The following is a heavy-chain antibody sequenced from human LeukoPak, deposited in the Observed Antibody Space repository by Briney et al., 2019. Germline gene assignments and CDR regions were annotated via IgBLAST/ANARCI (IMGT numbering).Heavy chain of an antibody. V-gene: IGHV4-59*01. D-gene: IGHD4-17*01. CDR2: MYYSGST. J-gene: IGHJ3*02. Sequence: SETLSLTCTVSGGSISSYYWSWIRQPPGKGLEWIGYMYYSGSTNYNPSLKSRVTISVDTSKNQFSLKLSSVSAADTAVYYCARDPIYGDLDAFDIWGQGTMVTVSS. CDR3: ARDPIYGDLDAFDI. CDR1: GGSISSYY.